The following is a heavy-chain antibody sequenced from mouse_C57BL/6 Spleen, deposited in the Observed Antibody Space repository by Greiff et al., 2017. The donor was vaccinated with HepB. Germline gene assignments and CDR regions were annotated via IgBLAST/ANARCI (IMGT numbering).Heavy chain of an antibody. D-gene: IGHD2-3*01. CDR2: IDPETGGT. CDR1: GYTFTDYE. V-gene: IGHV1-15*01. J-gene: IGHJ2*01. Sequence: QVQLQQSGAELVRPGASVTLSCKASGYTFTDYEMHWVKQTPVHGLEWIGAIDPETGGTAYNQKFKGKAILSADNSSSTAYMELRSLTSEDSAVYYCTRDGTDYFDYWGQGTTLTVSS. CDR3: TRDGTDYFDY.